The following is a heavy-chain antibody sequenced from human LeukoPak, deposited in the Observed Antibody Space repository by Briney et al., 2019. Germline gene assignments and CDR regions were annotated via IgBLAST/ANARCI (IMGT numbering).Heavy chain of an antibody. CDR1: GGSISSGGYY. J-gene: IGHJ6*03. D-gene: IGHD1-26*01. CDR3: ARGYSGTSRDYYYMDV. V-gene: IGHV4-30-2*01. CDR2: IYHSGST. Sequence: PSETLSLTCTVSGGSISSGGYYWSWVRQPPGKGLEWIGYIYHSGSTYYNPSLKSRVTISVDRSKNQFSLKLSSVTAADTAVYYCARGYSGTSRDYYYMDVWGKGTTVTVSS.